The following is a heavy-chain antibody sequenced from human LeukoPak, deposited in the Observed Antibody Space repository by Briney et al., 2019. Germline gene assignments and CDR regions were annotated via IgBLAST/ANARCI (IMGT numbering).Heavy chain of an antibody. D-gene: IGHD6-6*01. CDR2: MNPNSGNT. V-gene: IGHV1-8*01. J-gene: IGHJ4*02. CDR3: ARGDSSSSENFDY. Sequence: ASVKVSCKASGYTFTIYDINWVRQATGQGLGWMGWMNPNSGNTGYAQKFQGRVTMTRNTSISTAYMELSSLRSEDTAVYYCARGDSSSSENFDYWGQGTLVTVSS. CDR1: GYTFTIYD.